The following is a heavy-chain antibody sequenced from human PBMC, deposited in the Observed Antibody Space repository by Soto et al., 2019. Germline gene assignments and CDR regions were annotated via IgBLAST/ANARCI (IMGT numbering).Heavy chain of an antibody. CDR3: ARVAGQIDY. V-gene: IGHV3-30-3*01. CDR2: ISYDGSNK. Sequence: QVQLVESGGGVVQPGRSLRLSCAASGFTFSSYAMHWVRQAPGKGLEWVAVISYDGSNKYYADSVKGRFTISRDNSKNTLYLQMNSLRAEDTAVYYCARVAGQIDYWGQRTLVTVSS. D-gene: IGHD6-19*01. CDR1: GFTFSSYA. J-gene: IGHJ4*02.